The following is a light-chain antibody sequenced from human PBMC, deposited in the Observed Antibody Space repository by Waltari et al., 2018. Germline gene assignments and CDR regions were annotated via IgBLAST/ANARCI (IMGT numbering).Light chain of an antibody. V-gene: IGKV1-27*01. J-gene: IGKJ3*01. CDR2: GAS. Sequence: DIDMTQSPSSLSASVGYRDTITCRASQDLSELLAWYQQKPGKVPNLLIYGASTLHSGVSSRFSGSGSGTECNLTISGLQPEDVATYDCQKYNSPPFTFGPGTKVDLK. CDR3: QKYNSPPFT. CDR1: QDLSEL.